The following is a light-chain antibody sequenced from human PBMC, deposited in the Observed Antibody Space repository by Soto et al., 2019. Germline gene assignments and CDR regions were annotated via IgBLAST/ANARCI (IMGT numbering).Light chain of an antibody. CDR1: SSNIGADYD. V-gene: IGLV1-40*01. CDR3: QSYDSSLSGPV. J-gene: IGLJ7*01. CDR2: GNS. Sequence: QSVLTQPPSVSGAPGQRVTISCTGSSSNIGADYDVHWCQQLPGTAPKLLIYGNSNRPSGVPDRFSGSKSSTSASLAITGLQAEDEADYYCQSYDSSLSGPVFGGGTQLTVL.